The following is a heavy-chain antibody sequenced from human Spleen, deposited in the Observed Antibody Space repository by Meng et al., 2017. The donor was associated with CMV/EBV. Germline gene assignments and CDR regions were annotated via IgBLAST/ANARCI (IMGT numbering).Heavy chain of an antibody. Sequence: QWQLQQWGEGLLKPPETLSLTCAVYGGSFSGYYWSWIRQPPGKGLEWIGEINHSGSTNYNPSLKSRVTISVDTSKNQFSLKLSSVTAADTAVYYCASIGSYYEFDYWGQGTLVTVSS. CDR2: INHSGST. D-gene: IGHD1-26*01. CDR3: ASIGSYYEFDY. V-gene: IGHV4-34*01. CDR1: GGSFSGYY. J-gene: IGHJ4*02.